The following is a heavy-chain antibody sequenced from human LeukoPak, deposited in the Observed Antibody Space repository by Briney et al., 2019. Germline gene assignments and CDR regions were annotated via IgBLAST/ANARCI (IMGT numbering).Heavy chain of an antibody. CDR1: GFTVSSNY. D-gene: IGHD6-13*01. Sequence: PGGSERLSCAASGFTVSSNYMSWVRQAPGKGLEWVSVIYGGGSTYYADSVKGRFTISRDKSKKTLYLQMNSLRAEDTAVYYCARGLIAAAGTDYWGQGTLVSASS. J-gene: IGHJ4*02. V-gene: IGHV3-53*01. CDR2: IYGGGST. CDR3: ARGLIAAAGTDY.